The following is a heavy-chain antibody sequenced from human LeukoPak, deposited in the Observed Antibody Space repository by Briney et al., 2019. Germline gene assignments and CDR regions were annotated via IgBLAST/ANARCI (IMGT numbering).Heavy chain of an antibody. J-gene: IGHJ4*02. V-gene: IGHV4-30-4*01. CDR3: ARAPLTTATSDYFDL. CDR1: GGSISTNDYF. D-gene: IGHD4-17*01. CDR2: IHYSGIT. Sequence: SQTLSLTCTVSGGSISTNDYFWSWIRQSPEKGLEWIGYIHYSGITKSNPSLESRLTLSVDTPKNQLSLRLTSVTAADTAVYYCARAPLTTATSDYFDLWGLGTLVTVSS.